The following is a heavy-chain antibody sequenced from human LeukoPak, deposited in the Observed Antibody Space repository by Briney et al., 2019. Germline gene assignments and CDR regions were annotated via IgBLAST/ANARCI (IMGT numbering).Heavy chain of an antibody. D-gene: IGHD2-2*01. J-gene: IGHJ5*02. CDR2: IYYSGST. Sequence: PSQTLSLTCTVSGGSISSGDYYWSWIRQPPGKGLEWIGYIYYSGSTYYNPSLKSRVTISVDTSKNQFSLKLSSVTAADTAVYYCARAMGGDIVVVPAALSRYWFDPWGQGTLVTVSS. CDR1: GGSISSGDYY. V-gene: IGHV4-30-4*01. CDR3: ARAMGGDIVVVPAALSRYWFDP.